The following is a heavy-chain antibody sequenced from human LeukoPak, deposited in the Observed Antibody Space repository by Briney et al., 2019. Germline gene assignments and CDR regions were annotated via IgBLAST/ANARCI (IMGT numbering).Heavy chain of an antibody. V-gene: IGHV3-48*01. Sequence: GGSLRLSCEASGFTFSSYNMNWVRQAPGKGREWVSYISSSSSTKYYADSVKGRFTISRDNAKNSLYLQMNSLRADDTAVYYCARADSSGWPNYYYYMDVWGKGTTVTVSS. J-gene: IGHJ6*03. D-gene: IGHD6-19*01. CDR1: GFTFSSYN. CDR3: ARADSSGWPNYYYYMDV. CDR2: ISSSSSTK.